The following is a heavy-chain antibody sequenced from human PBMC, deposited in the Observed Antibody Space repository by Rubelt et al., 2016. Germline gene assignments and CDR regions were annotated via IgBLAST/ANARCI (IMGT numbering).Heavy chain of an antibody. J-gene: IGHJ6*02. Sequence: QVQLQESGPGLVKPSETLSLTCAVSGDTSLHFWSWVRQPPGKGLGWIGYISNGGSTNYSPSLQSRVTISRDTSKTQTPLNRTPVTATETAVYYWAGHDNWDCDAFGDMGGWGQGTTGTVSS. CDR2: ISNGGST. D-gene: IGHD1-7*01. CDR3: AGHDNWDCDAFGDMGG. V-gene: IGHV4-59*08. CDR1: GDTSLHF.